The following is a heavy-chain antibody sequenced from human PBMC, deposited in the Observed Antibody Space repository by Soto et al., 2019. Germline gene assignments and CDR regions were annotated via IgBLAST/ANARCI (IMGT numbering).Heavy chain of an antibody. Sequence: QVQLVESGGGVVQPGRSLRLSCAASGFTFSSYGMYWVRQAPGKGLEWVAVIWYDGSNKYYADSVKGRFTISRDNSKNTLYLQMNSLRAEDTAVYYCARGVDYGDYPFDFDYWGQGTLVTVSS. CDR1: GFTFSSYG. V-gene: IGHV3-33*01. CDR2: IWYDGSNK. D-gene: IGHD4-17*01. CDR3: ARGVDYGDYPFDFDY. J-gene: IGHJ4*02.